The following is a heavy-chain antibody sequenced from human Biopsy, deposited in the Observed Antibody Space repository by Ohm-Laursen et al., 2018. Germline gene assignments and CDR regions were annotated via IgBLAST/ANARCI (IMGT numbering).Heavy chain of an antibody. V-gene: IGHV4-61*01. CDR1: GDSVSSGSFY. J-gene: IGHJ4*02. CDR3: ARGMRSSGWPYFDS. CDR2: IYDRGSTA. D-gene: IGHD6-19*01. Sequence: GTLSLTCTVSGDSVSSGSFYWTWIRQPPGQGLEYIGYIYDRGSTANYNPPLESRVTMSVDMPKNHFSLKLSSVTAADTAIYYCARGMRSSGWPYFDSWGQGTLVTVSS.